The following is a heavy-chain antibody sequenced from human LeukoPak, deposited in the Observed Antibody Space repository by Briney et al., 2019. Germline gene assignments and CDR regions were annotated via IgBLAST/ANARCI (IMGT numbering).Heavy chain of an antibody. Sequence: SETLSHTCAVYGGSFSGYYWSWIRQPPGKGLEWIGEINHSGSTNYNPSLKSRVTISVDTSKNQFSLKLSSVTAADTAVYYCARKEPRYYDSSRGLDYWGQGTLVTVSS. V-gene: IGHV4-34*01. J-gene: IGHJ4*02. CDR1: GGSFSGYY. CDR3: ARKEPRYYDSSRGLDY. CDR2: INHSGST. D-gene: IGHD3-22*01.